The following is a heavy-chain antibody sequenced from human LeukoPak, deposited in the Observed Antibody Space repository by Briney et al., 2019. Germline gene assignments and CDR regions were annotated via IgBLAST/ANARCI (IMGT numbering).Heavy chain of an antibody. V-gene: IGHV4-39*07. J-gene: IGHJ4*02. CDR2: IYYSGST. CDR3: WGGSGSYYLPFDY. Sequence: SETLSLTCAVSGGSISSSSYYWGWIRQPPGKGLEWIGSIYYSGSTYYNPSLKSRVTISVDTSKNQFSLKLSSVTAADTAVYYCWGGSGSYYLPFDYWGQGTLVTVSS. CDR1: GGSISSSSYY. D-gene: IGHD3-10*01.